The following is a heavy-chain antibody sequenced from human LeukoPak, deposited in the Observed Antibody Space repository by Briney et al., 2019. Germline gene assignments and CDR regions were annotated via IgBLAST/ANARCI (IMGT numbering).Heavy chain of an antibody. CDR3: ARSAKYSSGWYGY. J-gene: IGHJ4*02. V-gene: IGHV4-59*08. CDR1: GGSISSYY. Sequence: SETLSLTCTVSGGSISSYYWSWLRQPPGKGLEWIGYIYYSGSTNYNPSLKSRVTISVDTSKNQFSLKLSSVTAADTAVYYCARSAKYSSGWYGYWGQGTLVTVSS. CDR2: IYYSGST. D-gene: IGHD6-19*01.